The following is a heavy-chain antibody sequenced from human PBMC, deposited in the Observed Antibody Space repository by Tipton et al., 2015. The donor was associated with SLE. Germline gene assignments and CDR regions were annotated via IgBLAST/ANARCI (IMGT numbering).Heavy chain of an antibody. CDR3: AREISSGAFDY. CDR1: GFTFSDFW. Sequence: SLRLSCAASGFTFSDFWMSWVRQAPGKGLEWVANIKEDGSDKNYVDSVRGRFTISRDNAKDSMFLQMNSLRGEDTAQYYCAREISSGAFDYWGRGILVTVSS. CDR2: IKEDGSDK. D-gene: IGHD2-8*02. J-gene: IGHJ4*02. V-gene: IGHV3-7*03.